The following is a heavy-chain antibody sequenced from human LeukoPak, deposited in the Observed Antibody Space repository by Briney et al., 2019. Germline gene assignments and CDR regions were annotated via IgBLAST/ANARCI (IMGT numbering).Heavy chain of an antibody. V-gene: IGHV4-59*11. CDR3: AREIDSSSSFDY. CDR1: GGSISSHY. CDR2: IYYSGST. D-gene: IGHD6-6*01. J-gene: IGHJ4*02. Sequence: SETLSLTCTVSGGSISSHYWSWIRQPPGKGLEWIGYIYYSGSTNYNPSLKSRVTISVDTSKNQFSLKLSSVTAAGTAVYYCAREIDSSSSFDYWGQGTLVTVSS.